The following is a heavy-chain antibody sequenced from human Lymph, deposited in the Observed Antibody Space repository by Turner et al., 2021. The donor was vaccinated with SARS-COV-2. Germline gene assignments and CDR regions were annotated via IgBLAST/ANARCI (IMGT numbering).Heavy chain of an antibody. J-gene: IGHJ6*02. Sequence: EVHLVESGGGLVQPGGYLRLSCAASGLTVSSNYMTWVRQAPGKGLECVSVIYSGGSTYYAYSVKGRFTISRHNSKNTLYLQMNSLRAEDTAVYYCARDLDTAGGMDVWGQGTTVTVSS. CDR3: ARDLDTAGGMDV. CDR1: GLTVSSNY. V-gene: IGHV3-53*04. D-gene: IGHD5-18*01. CDR2: IYSGGST.